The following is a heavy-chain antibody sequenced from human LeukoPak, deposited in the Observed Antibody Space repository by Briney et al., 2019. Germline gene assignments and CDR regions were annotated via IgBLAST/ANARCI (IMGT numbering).Heavy chain of an antibody. CDR3: ARGGWVRGVITRNGLDY. V-gene: IGHV1-2*02. Sequence: ASVKVSCKASGYTFTGYYIYWVRQAPGQGLEWMGWINPNRGGTKFAQKFQGRVTMTRDTSISTAYMDLSSLRSDDTAVYYCARGGWVRGVITRNGLDYWGQGTLVTVSS. D-gene: IGHD3-10*01. J-gene: IGHJ4*02. CDR1: GYTFTGYY. CDR2: INPNRGGT.